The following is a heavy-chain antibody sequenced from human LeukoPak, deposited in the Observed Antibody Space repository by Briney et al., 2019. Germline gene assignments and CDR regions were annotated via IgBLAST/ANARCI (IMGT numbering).Heavy chain of an antibody. D-gene: IGHD1-1*01. V-gene: IGHV1-69*13. CDR2: IIPIFGTA. Sequence: SVKVSCKASGGTFISYAISWVRQTPGQGLEWMGGIIPIFGTANYAQKFRGRVTITADESTSTAYMELSSLRSEDTAVYYCAGLEPPDYYYYGMDVWGKGTTVTVSS. CDR3: AGLEPPDYYYYGMDV. J-gene: IGHJ6*04. CDR1: GGTFISYA.